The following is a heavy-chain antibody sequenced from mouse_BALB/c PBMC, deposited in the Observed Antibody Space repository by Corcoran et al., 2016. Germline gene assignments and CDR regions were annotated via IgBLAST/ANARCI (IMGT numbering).Heavy chain of an antibody. Sequence: EVQLQQSGPELVKPGASVKISCKASGYSFTGYYMHWVKQSHVKSLEWIGRINPSNGATSYNQNFKDKASWTVDKSSSTAYMELHSLTSEDSAVYYCAREGDYPFAYWGQGTLVTVSA. D-gene: IGHD2-4*01. CDR3: AREGDYPFAY. J-gene: IGHJ3*01. CDR1: GYSFTGYY. V-gene: IGHV1-26*01. CDR2: INPSNGAT.